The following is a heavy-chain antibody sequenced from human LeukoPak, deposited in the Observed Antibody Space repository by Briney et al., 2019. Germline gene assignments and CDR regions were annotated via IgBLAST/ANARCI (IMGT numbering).Heavy chain of an antibody. CDR3: ARKGAAEAKNFDY. CDR1: GYTFTNYY. J-gene: IGHJ4*02. V-gene: IGHV1-46*01. Sequence: ASVKVSCKASGYTFTNYYIHWMRQAPGQGLEWVGIINLNAVTTRYAQKFQGRITVTRDTSTSTVYMELSSLRSEDTAVYFCARKGAAEAKNFDYWGQGTLVIVSS. CDR2: INLNAVTT. D-gene: IGHD6-25*01.